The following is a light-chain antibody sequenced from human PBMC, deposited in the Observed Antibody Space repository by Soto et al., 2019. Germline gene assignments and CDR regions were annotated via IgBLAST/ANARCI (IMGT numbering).Light chain of an antibody. J-gene: IGKJ5*01. CDR3: HKYGNLVIT. CDR1: QSVSSN. V-gene: IGKV3-15*01. CDR2: GAS. Sequence: EIVMTQSPATQSVSPGERATLSCRASQSVSSNLAWYQQKPGQAPRLLIYGASTRATGIPARFSGSGSGTDFTLTISRLEPEDFAVYYCHKYGNLVITFGQGTRLEIK.